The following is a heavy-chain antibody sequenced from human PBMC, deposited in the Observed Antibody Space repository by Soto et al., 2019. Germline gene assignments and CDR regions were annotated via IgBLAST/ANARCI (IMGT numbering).Heavy chain of an antibody. CDR2: MNPNSGNT. J-gene: IGHJ6*02. CDR3: AREMTTITSHYYYGMDV. CDR1: GYTFTSYD. D-gene: IGHD4-4*01. Sequence: ASVKVSCKASGYTFTSYDINWVRQATGQGREWMGWMNPNSGNTGYAQKFQGRVTMTRNTSISTAYMELSSLRSEDTAVYYCAREMTTITSHYYYGMDVWGQGTTVTVSS. V-gene: IGHV1-8*01.